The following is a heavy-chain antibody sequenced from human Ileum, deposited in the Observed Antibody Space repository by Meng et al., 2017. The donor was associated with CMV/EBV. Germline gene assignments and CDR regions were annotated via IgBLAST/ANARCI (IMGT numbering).Heavy chain of an antibody. D-gene: IGHD6-19*01. J-gene: IGHJ4*02. V-gene: IGHV4-39*07. CDR3: AREPSIAVAGTGGYFDY. Sequence: EEVGPGWVKPSETLSLTCTGYGGSISSSSYYCGWIRQPPGKGLEWIGSIYYSGSTYYNPSLKSRVTISVDTSKNQFSLKLSSVTAADTAVYYCAREPSIAVAGTGGYFDYWGQGTLVTVSS. CDR2: IYYSGST. CDR1: GGSISSSSYY.